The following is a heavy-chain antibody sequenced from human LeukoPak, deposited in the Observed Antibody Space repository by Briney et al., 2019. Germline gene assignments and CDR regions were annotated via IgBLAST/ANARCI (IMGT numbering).Heavy chain of an antibody. CDR3: ARERWLQFGWFDP. D-gene: IGHD5-24*01. Sequence: SQTLSLTCTVSGGSISSGGYYWSWIRQPAGKGLEWIGRIYTSGSTNYNPSLKSRVTMSVDTSKNQFSLKLSSVTAADTAVYYCARERWLQFGWFDPWGQGTLVTVSS. V-gene: IGHV4-61*02. J-gene: IGHJ5*02. CDR1: GGSISSGGYY. CDR2: IYTSGST.